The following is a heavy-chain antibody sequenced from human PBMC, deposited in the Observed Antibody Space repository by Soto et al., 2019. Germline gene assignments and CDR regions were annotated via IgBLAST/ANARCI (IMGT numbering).Heavy chain of an antibody. CDR1: GGSISRGGYY. J-gene: IGHJ6*03. V-gene: IGHV4-31*03. CDR2: IYDSGGT. D-gene: IGHD5-12*01. CDR3: ARKDSGYADYMDV. Sequence: QVQLQESGPGLVKPSQTLSLTCTVSGGSISRGGYYWSWIRQHPGKGLEWIGYIYDSGGTYYNPSLKSRVTISVDTSENQFSLRLGSVTAADAAVYYCARKDSGYADYMDVWGKGTTVTVSS.